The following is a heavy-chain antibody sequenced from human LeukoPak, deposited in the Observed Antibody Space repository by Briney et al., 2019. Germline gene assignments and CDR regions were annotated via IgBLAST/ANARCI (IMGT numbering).Heavy chain of an antibody. CDR2: IYYSGNT. D-gene: IGHD3-3*01. V-gene: IGHV4-39*07. CDR3: ASEGITIFGVITEGFDY. Sequence: WVRQPPGKGLEWIGSIYYSGNTYYNPSLKRRVTISVDTSKNQFSLKLSSVTAADTAVYYCASEGITIFGVITEGFDYWGQGSLVTVSS. J-gene: IGHJ4*02.